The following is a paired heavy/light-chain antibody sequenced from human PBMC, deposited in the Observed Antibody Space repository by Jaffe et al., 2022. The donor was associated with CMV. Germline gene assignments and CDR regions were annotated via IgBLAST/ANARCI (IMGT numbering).Heavy chain of an antibody. CDR3: ARGPITEMVQLEPSHAFDI. V-gene: IGHV4-34*01. CDR2: INHSGST. D-gene: IGHD1-1*01. J-gene: IGHJ3*02. CDR1: GGSFSGYY. Sequence: QVQLQQWGAGLLKPSETLSLTCAVYGGSFSGYYWSWIRQPPGKGLEWIGEINHSGSTNYNPSLKSRVTISVDTSKNQFSLKLSSVTAADTAVYYCARGPITEMVQLEPSHAFDIWGQGTMVTVSS.
Light chain of an antibody. CDR3: QQYYSTLLYT. CDR2: AAS. CDR1: QGISNS. V-gene: IGKV1-NL1*01. J-gene: IGKJ2*01. Sequence: DIQMTQSPSSLSASVGDRVTITCRASQGISNSLAWYQQKPGKAPKLLLYAASRLESGVPSRFSGSGSGTDYTLTISSLQPEDFATYYCQQYYSTLLYTFGQGTKLEIK.